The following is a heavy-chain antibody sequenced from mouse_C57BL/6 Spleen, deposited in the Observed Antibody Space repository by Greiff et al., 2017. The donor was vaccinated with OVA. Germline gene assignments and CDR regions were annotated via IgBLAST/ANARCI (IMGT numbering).Heavy chain of an antibody. D-gene: IGHD5-1*01. CDR3: TLYLFAY. J-gene: IGHJ3*01. CDR1: GFTFSNYW. V-gene: IGHV6-3*01. Sequence: EVMLVESGGGLVQPGGSMKLSCVASGFTFSNYWMNWVRQSPGKGLEWVAQIRLKSDNYATHYAESVKGRFTISRDDSKSSVYLQMNNLRAEDTGIYYCTLYLFAYWGQGTLVTVSA. CDR2: IRLKSDNYAT.